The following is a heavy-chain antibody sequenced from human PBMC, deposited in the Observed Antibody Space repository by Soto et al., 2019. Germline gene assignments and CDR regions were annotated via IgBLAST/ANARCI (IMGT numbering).Heavy chain of an antibody. CDR2: INHSGNT. J-gene: IGHJ4*02. D-gene: IGHD5-18*01. Sequence: QVQLQQWGAGLLKPSETLSLTCAVYGGSFSGYYWSWIRQPPGKGLEWIGEINHSGNTNYNPSLKSCVTISVDTSKNQFSLKLSSVTAADTAVYYCAREGYSYGGYYFDYWGQETLVTVSS. V-gene: IGHV4-34*01. CDR3: AREGYSYGGYYFDY. CDR1: GGSFSGYY.